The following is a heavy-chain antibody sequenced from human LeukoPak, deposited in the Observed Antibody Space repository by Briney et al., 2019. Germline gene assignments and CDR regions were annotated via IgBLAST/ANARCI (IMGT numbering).Heavy chain of an antibody. V-gene: IGHV3-53*01. CDR1: GFTVSSSY. D-gene: IGHD7-27*01. CDR3: AKALTGVPRGFDY. CDR2: IYSDGST. Sequence: GGSLRLSCTATGFTVSSSYMSWVRQAPGKGLEWVSVIYSDGSTYYPDSVKGRFTISRDNSKNTLYLQMNSLRAEDTAVYYCAKALTGVPRGFDYWGQGTLVTVSS. J-gene: IGHJ4*02.